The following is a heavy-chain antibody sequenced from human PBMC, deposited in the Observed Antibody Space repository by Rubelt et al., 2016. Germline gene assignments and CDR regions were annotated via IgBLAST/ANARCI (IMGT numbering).Heavy chain of an antibody. D-gene: IGHD6-19*01. Sequence: QVQLVQSGAEVKKPGASVKVSCKASGYTFTGYYMHWVRQAPGQGLEWVGRINPNSGGTNYAQKLQGRVTMTRETSITTAYMELSRLRSDDTAVFYCARESSSGWYIDYWGQGTLVTVSS. J-gene: IGHJ4*02. V-gene: IGHV1-2*06. CDR2: INPNSGGT. CDR1: GYTFTGYY. CDR3: ARESSSGWYIDY.